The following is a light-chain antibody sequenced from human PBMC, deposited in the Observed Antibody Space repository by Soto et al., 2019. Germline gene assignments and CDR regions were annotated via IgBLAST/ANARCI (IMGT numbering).Light chain of an antibody. J-gene: IGKJ1*01. CDR3: QQYNDWTWT. CDR1: QSVGTS. V-gene: IGKV3D-15*01. Sequence: EVVITQSPATLSMSPGERATLSCRASQSVGTSVAWYQRKPGQSPRLLMYGASTGATGIPARFSGSGSGTEFTLTISSXQSEDYAIYYCQQYNDWTWTFGQGTKVDIK. CDR2: GAS.